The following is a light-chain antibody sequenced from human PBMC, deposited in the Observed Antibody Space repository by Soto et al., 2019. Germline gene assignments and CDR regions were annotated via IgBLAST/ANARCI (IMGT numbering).Light chain of an antibody. V-gene: IGKV3-20*01. CDR3: QQYGSSRT. Sequence: EIVFTQAPSTLSLSPGKSATLSCRASQSVSSNYLGWYQQRPGQAPRLLIYGVSSRATGIPDRFSGSGSGTDFTLTISRLEPEDFAVYYCQQYGSSRTFGQGTKVDIK. CDR2: GVS. CDR1: QSVSSNY. J-gene: IGKJ1*01.